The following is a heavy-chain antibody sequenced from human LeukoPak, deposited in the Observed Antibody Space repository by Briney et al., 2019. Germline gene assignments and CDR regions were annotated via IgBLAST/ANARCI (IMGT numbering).Heavy chain of an antibody. CDR1: GFTFGAYA. V-gene: IGHV3-49*04. CDR2: IRRKAYGGTA. J-gene: IGHJ4*02. CDR3: RGYSYSIGIDY. Sequence: GRSLRLSCTASGFTFGAYAVSWVRQAPGKGLEWVGFIRRKAYGGTAEYAASVKARFTISRDNSNCIAYLQMTNLKTEDTAVYYCRGYSYSIGIDYWGQGTLVTVSS. D-gene: IGHD5-18*01.